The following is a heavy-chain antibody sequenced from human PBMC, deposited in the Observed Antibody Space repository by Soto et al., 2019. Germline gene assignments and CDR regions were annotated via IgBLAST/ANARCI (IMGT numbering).Heavy chain of an antibody. CDR1: GGSISSGGYY. CDR2: IYYSGST. D-gene: IGHD3-3*01. V-gene: IGHV4-31*03. CDR3: ARTYYDFWSGSLYYMDV. Sequence: SETLSLTFTVSGGSISSGGYYWSWIRQHPGKGLEWIGYIYYSGSTYYNPSLKSRVTISVDTSKNQFSLKLSSVTAADTAVYYCARTYYDFWSGSLYYMDVWGKGTTVTVSS. J-gene: IGHJ6*03.